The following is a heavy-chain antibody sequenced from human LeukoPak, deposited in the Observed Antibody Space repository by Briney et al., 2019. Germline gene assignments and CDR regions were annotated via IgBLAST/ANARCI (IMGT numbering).Heavy chain of an antibody. CDR3: ARRFCSGGTCSFDY. V-gene: IGHV3-48*01. CDR1: GFAFSSYS. J-gene: IGHJ4*02. D-gene: IGHD2-15*01. Sequence: GGSLRLSCVASGFAFSSYSMNWVRQAPGKGLEWVSYISERSRTTYYADSVKGRSTISRDSAKNSLYLQMNSLRAEDTAVYYCARRFCSGGTCSFDYWGQGTLVTVSS. CDR2: ISERSRTT.